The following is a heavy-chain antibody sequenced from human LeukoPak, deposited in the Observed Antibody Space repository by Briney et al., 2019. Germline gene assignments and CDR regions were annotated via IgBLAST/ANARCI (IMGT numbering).Heavy chain of an antibody. D-gene: IGHD2-15*01. J-gene: IGHJ4*02. Sequence: PGGSLRLSCAASGFIFSSYWMIWVRRAPGKGLEWVANINQDGSEKYYVDSVKGRFTISRDNAKNSLYLQMNSLRGEDTAVYYCARDPATSETFDYWGQGTLVTVSS. CDR1: GFIFSSYW. V-gene: IGHV3-7*01. CDR2: INQDGSEK. CDR3: ARDPATSETFDY.